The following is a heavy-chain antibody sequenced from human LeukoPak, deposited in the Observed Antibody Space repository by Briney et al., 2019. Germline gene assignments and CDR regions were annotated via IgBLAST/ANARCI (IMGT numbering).Heavy chain of an antibody. D-gene: IGHD5-12*01. J-gene: IGHJ6*03. CDR2: INPNSGGT. CDR1: GYTSTGYY. Sequence: ASVKVSCKASGYTSTGYYMHWVRQAPGQGLEWMGWINPNSGGTNYAQKFQGRVTMTRDTSISTAYMELSRLRSDDTAVYYCARDRDIVATTTYYYMDVWGKGTTVTVSS. V-gene: IGHV1-2*02. CDR3: ARDRDIVATTTYYYMDV.